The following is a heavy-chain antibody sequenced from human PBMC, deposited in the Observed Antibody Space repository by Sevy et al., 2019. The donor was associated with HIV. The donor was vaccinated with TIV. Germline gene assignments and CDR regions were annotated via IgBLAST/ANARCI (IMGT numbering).Heavy chain of an antibody. D-gene: IGHD6-19*01. Sequence: GGSLRLSCEASGFTFSSHDMNWVRQAPGKGLEWVSYISSNSGTIYYEHSVKGRFTISRDNAKNSLSLQMNSLRDEDTAVYYCARASSSGWYNAFDIWGQGTLVTVSS. CDR1: GFTFSSHD. J-gene: IGHJ3*02. CDR2: ISSNSGTI. V-gene: IGHV3-48*02. CDR3: ARASSSGWYNAFDI.